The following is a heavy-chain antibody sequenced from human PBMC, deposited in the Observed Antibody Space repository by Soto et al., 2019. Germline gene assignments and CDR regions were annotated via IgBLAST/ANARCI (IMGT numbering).Heavy chain of an antibody. J-gene: IGHJ6*02. D-gene: IGHD3-3*01. CDR1: GFTFSSYE. CDR3: ARDNYDFWSGYSGHYYYGMDV. CDR2: ISSSGSTI. Sequence: PGGSRRLSCAASGFTFSSYEMNWVRQAPGKGLEWVSYISSSGSTIYYADSVKGRFTISRDNAKNSLYLQMNSLRAEDTAVYYCARDNYDFWSGYSGHYYYGMDVWGQGTTVTVSS. V-gene: IGHV3-48*03.